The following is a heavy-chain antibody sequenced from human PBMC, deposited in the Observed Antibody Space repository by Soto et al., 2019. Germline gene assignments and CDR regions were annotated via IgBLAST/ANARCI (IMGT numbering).Heavy chain of an antibody. CDR1: GGSFSCYY. Sequence: SETRSPTCAVYGGSFSCYYWSGRRQPPGKGLEWIGEINHSGSTNYNPSLKSRVTISVDTSKNQFSLKLSSVTAADTAVYYCARGRGIAVASYFDYWGQGTLVTVSS. CDR2: INHSGST. J-gene: IGHJ4*02. D-gene: IGHD6-19*01. CDR3: ARGRGIAVASYFDY. V-gene: IGHV4-34*01.